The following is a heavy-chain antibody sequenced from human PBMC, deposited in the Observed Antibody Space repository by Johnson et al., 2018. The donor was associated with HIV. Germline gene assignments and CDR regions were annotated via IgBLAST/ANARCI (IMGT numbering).Heavy chain of an antibody. Sequence: VESGGGLVQPGMSLRLSCAASGFTFSSYAMHWVRQAPGKGLEWVAVISYDGSNKYYADSVKGRFTISIDNSKNTLYLQMDSLRAEDTAMYYCASSSLSWGVDAFDIWGQGTMVTVSS. J-gene: IGHJ3*02. D-gene: IGHD3-16*01. CDR3: ASSSLSWGVDAFDI. CDR2: ISYDGSNK. V-gene: IGHV3-30*14. CDR1: GFTFSSYA.